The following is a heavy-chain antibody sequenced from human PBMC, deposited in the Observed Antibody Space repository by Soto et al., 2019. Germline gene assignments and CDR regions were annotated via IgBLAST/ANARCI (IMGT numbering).Heavy chain of an antibody. J-gene: IGHJ4*02. CDR2: VSPVDSNT. CDR1: GYSFTNYW. V-gene: IGHV5-51*01. D-gene: IGHD4-17*01. CDR3: ARVPSDYGGGY. Sequence: GESLKISCKASGYSFTNYWIGWVRQMPGKGLEWMGIVSPVDSNTRYSPSFQGQVTISVDRSIYTAYLQWSSLKASDTAMYYCARVPSDYGGGYWGQGTQVTVSS.